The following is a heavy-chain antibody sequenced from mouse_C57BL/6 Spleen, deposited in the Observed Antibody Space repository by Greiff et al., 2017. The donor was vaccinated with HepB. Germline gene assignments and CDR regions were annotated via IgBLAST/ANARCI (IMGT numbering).Heavy chain of an antibody. V-gene: IGHV1-76*01. CDR3: ARSVDYDGAWFAY. D-gene: IGHD2-4*01. CDR1: GYTFTDYY. J-gene: IGHJ3*01. CDR2: IYPGSGNT. Sequence: VQLQQSGAELVRPGASVKLSCKASGYTFTDYYINWVKQRPGQGLEWIARIYPGSGNTYYNEKFKGKATLTAEKSSSTAYMQLSSLTSEDSAVYFCARSVDYDGAWFAYWGQGTLVTVSA.